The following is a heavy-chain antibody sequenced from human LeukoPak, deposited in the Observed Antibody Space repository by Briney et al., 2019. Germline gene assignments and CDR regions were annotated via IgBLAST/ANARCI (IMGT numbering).Heavy chain of an antibody. D-gene: IGHD3-16*01. J-gene: IGHJ4*02. V-gene: IGHV4-31*03. Sequence: KPSETLSLTCTVSGGAINSGHFWNWLRQTPGSGLEYLGYVSYTGITYYNPSLMSRVNMSVDTSKKQFSLTLTSVTAADTATYYCARGNDYFDYWGQGSLVTVSS. CDR2: VSYTGIT. CDR3: ARGNDYFDY. CDR1: GGAINSGHF.